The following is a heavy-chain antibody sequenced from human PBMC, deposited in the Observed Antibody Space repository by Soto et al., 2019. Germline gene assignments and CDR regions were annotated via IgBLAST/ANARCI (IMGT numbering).Heavy chain of an antibody. CDR2: IYYSGST. CDR1: GGSISSYY. D-gene: IGHD6-13*01. V-gene: IGHV4-59*01. Sequence: PSETLSLTCTVSGGSISSYYWSWIRQPPGKGLEWIGYIYYSGSTNYNPSLKSRVTISVDTSKNQFSLKLSSVTAADTAVYYCAXGYSSSWYPYYYYGMDVWGQGTTVTVSS. J-gene: IGHJ6*02. CDR3: AXGYSSSWYPYYYYGMDV.